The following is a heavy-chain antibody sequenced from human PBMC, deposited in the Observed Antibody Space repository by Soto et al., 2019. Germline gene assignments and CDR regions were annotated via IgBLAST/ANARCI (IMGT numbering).Heavy chain of an antibody. D-gene: IGHD2-2*01. V-gene: IGHV3-7*01. Sequence: EVQLVESGGGLVHPGGSLRLSCAASGFIFSSYWMSWVRQAPGKGLEWVASINKDGSEKYYVASVKGRFTISRDNAKNSLYLQMNSLRAEDSAVYYCARGNGYCSSTSCQPFDYWGQGALVTVSS. CDR3: ARGNGYCSSTSCQPFDY. CDR1: GFIFSSYW. J-gene: IGHJ4*02. CDR2: INKDGSEK.